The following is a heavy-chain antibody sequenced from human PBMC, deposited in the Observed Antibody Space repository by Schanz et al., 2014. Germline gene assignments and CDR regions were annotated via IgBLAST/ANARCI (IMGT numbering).Heavy chain of an antibody. V-gene: IGHV1-46*01. D-gene: IGHD6-19*01. Sequence: QLMQSGSEVRKPGASVKVSCKASGYIFGSHGMTWVRQAPGQGLEWMGIINPSGGSTSYAQKFQGRVTMTRDTSTSTVYMELSSLRSEDTAVYYCARGLGDERWLDLNEAFDIWGQGTIVTVSS. CDR2: INPSGGST. CDR1: GYIFGSHG. J-gene: IGHJ3*02. CDR3: ARGLGDERWLDLNEAFDI.